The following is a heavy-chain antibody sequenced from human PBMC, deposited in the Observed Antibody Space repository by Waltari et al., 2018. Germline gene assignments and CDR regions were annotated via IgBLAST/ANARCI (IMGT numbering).Heavy chain of an antibody. D-gene: IGHD3-22*01. Sequence: EVQLLESGGGLVQPGGSLRLSCAASGFTFSDFWMHWVRQAPGEGLVWLSRVNGDGSSTTYADSVKGRFTVSRDNARKTRFLQMTSLRAEDTAVYYCARDEDNYYDSSGYIKHWGQGALVTVSS. CDR2: VNGDGSST. CDR1: GFTFSDFW. J-gene: IGHJ4*02. CDR3: ARDEDNYYDSSGYIKH. V-gene: IGHV3-74*01.